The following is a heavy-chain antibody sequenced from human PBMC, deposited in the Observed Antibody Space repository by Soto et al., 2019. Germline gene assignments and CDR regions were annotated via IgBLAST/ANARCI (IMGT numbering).Heavy chain of an antibody. Sequence: SETLSLTCTVSGGSISSSSYYWGWIRQPPGKGLEWIGSIYYSGSTYYNPSFKSRVTISVDTSKNQFSLNLSSVTAADTAVYYCAIGYSSSWYYFDYWGQGTLVTVSS. V-gene: IGHV4-39*07. D-gene: IGHD6-13*01. J-gene: IGHJ4*02. CDR3: AIGYSSSWYYFDY. CDR1: GGSISSSSYY. CDR2: IYYSGST.